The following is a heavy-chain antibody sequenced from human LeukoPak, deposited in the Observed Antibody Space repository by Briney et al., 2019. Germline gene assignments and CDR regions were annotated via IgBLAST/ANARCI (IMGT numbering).Heavy chain of an antibody. CDR2: ISGSGGST. D-gene: IGHD2-2*01. CDR3: AKDRCLTTTCYVDY. J-gene: IGHJ4*02. Sequence: GGSLRLSCAASGFTFSSCAMSWVRQAPGKGLEWVSAISGSGGSTYYADSVRGRFTISRDNSKNRLYLQMSSLRADDTAVYYCAKDRCLTTTCYVDYWGQGTLVTVSS. V-gene: IGHV3-23*01. CDR1: GFTFSSCA.